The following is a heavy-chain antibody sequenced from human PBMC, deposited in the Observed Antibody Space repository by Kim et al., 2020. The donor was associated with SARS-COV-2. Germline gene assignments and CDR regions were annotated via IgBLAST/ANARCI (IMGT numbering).Heavy chain of an antibody. V-gene: IGHV7-4-1*01. CDR3: ARGLGRPRDY. CDR2: NP. J-gene: IGHJ4*02. Sequence: NPTYAQGFTGRFVFSLDTSVSTAYLQICSLKAEDTAVYYCARGLGRPRDYWGQGTLVTVSS. D-gene: IGHD1-26*01.